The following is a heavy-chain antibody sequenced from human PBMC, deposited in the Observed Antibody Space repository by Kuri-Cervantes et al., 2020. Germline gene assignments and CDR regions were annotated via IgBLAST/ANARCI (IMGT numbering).Heavy chain of an antibody. CDR1: GGSISSSRYY. D-gene: IGHD3-10*01. CDR3: VRLWDGSGSPPDDY. V-gene: IGHV4-39*01. CDR2: VHYSGST. J-gene: IGHJ4*01. Sequence: SETLSLICTVSGGSISSSRYYWGWIRQPPGKGLEWIGGVHYSGSTYYKSSLKSRLNISVDMSKNQFSLKLTSVTAADTAIYYCVRLWDGSGSPPDDYWGQGTLVTVSS.